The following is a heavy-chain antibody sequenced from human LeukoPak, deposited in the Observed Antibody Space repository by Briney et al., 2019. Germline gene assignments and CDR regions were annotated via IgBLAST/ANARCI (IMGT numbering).Heavy chain of an antibody. CDR3: RVGATTYYYYMDV. J-gene: IGHJ6*03. CDR2: IYTSGST. V-gene: IGHV4-4*07. D-gene: IGHD1-26*01. Sequence: SETLSLTRTVSGGSISSYYWSWIRQPAGKGLEWIGRIYTSGSTNYNPSLKSRVTMSVDTSKNQFSLKLSSVTAADTAVYYCRVGATTYYYYMDVWGKGTTVTVSS. CDR1: GGSISSYY.